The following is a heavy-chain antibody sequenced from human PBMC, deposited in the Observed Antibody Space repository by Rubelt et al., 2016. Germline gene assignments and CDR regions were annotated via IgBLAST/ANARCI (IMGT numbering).Heavy chain of an antibody. D-gene: IGHD3-3*01. Sequence: APGKGLEWVSVIYSGGSTYYADSVKGRFTISRHNSKNTLYLQMNSLRAEDTAVYYCARDYAFTIFGVSYYYYGMDVWGQGTTVTVSS. CDR2: IYSGGST. CDR3: ARDYAFTIFGVSYYYYGMDV. V-gene: IGHV3-53*04. J-gene: IGHJ6*02.